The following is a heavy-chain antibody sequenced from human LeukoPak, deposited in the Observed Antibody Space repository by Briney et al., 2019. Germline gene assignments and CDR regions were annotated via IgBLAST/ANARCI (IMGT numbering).Heavy chain of an antibody. CDR3: ARDVGSGWYHFDN. CDR2: INSDGSST. V-gene: IGHV3-74*01. CDR1: GFTFSRYW. J-gene: IGHJ4*02. D-gene: IGHD6-19*01. Sequence: GGSLRLSCAASGFTFSRYWVHWVRQAPGKGLVWVSRINSDGSSTTYADSVKGRFTISRDNAENTLYLQMNSLRVEDTAVYYCARDVGSGWYHFDNWGQGTLVTVSS.